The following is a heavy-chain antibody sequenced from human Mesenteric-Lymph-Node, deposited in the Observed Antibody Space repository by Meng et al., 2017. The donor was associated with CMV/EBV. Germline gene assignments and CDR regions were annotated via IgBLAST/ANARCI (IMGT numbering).Heavy chain of an antibody. CDR2: IRYDGSNK. D-gene: IGHD2-21*01. CDR1: GFTFSSYG. CDR3: AKERLAYCGGDCYPTDY. J-gene: IGHJ4*02. V-gene: IGHV3-30*02. Sequence: GESLKISCAASGFTFSSYGMHWVRQAPGKGLEWVAFIRYDGSNKYYADSVKGRFTISRDNSKNTLYLQMNSLRAEDTAVYYCAKERLAYCGGDCYPTDYWGQGTLVTVSS.